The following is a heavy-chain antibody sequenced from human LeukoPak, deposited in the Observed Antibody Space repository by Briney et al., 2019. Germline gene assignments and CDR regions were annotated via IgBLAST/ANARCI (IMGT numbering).Heavy chain of an antibody. D-gene: IGHD3-22*01. CDR2: SSAYIDNT. J-gene: IGHJ3*02. V-gene: IGHV1-18*01. CDR1: GYTFTIYG. Sequence: ASVTLSFTGSGYTFTIYGSSWVRQAPGQRPEWMRWSSAYIDNTNYAQKLQGRVTMTTDTSTSTACMELRSLRSDDTAVYYCARDKRVRITMIVVVNADDAFDIWGQGTMVTVSS. CDR3: ARDKRVRITMIVVVNADDAFDI.